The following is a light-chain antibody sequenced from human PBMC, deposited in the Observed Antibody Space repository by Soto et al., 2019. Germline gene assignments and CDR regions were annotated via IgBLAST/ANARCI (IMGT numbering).Light chain of an antibody. J-gene: IGKJ5*01. CDR1: QSGSGY. V-gene: IGKV3-11*01. CDR3: QQRRIWPIT. CDR2: ETS. Sequence: EIVLTQSPGTLSLSPGERATLSCRASQSGSGYLAWYQQKAGQAPRLLIYETSNRATGIPARFSGSGSGTDFTLTISSLAPEDFAVYYCQQRRIWPITFGQGTRLEIK.